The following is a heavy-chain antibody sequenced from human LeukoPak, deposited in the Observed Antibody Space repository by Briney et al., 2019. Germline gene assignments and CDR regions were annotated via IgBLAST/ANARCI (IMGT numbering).Heavy chain of an antibody. CDR3: ATPGGDSSGYYYQFQH. J-gene: IGHJ1*01. CDR1: GYTLTELS. Sequence: ASVKVSCKVSGYTLTELSMHWVRQAPGEGLEWMGGFDPEDGETIYAQKFQGRVTMTEDTSTDTAYMELSSLRSEDTAVYYCATPGGDSSGYYYQFQHWGQGTLVTVSS. V-gene: IGHV1-24*01. D-gene: IGHD3-22*01. CDR2: FDPEDGET.